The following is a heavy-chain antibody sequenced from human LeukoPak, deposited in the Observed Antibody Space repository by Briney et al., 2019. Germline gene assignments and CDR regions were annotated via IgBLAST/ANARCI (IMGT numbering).Heavy chain of an antibody. J-gene: IGHJ4*02. Sequence: SETLSLTCTVCGGSISSYYWRWVRQPPGKGVEGIGYIYYSGSTNYNPSLKSRVTISVDASKNQFSLKLSSVTAADTAVYYCARLWSGYDIDSDYWGQGTLVTVSS. V-gene: IGHV4-59*08. D-gene: IGHD5-12*01. CDR3: ARLWSGYDIDSDY. CDR1: GGSISSYY. CDR2: IYYSGST.